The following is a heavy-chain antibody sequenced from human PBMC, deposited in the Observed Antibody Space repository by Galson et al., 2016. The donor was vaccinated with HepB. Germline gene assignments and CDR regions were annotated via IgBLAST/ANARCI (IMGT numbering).Heavy chain of an antibody. CDR2: FQSNTDGGTA. Sequence: SLRLSCAASGLTSTNAWMSWVRQAPGKGLEWVGRFQSNTDGGTADYAAPVKGRFTISRDDSKNTLYLQMNSLKNDDKAVYYCATGWPVWYYGSGRSYWGKGTLVTVSS. V-gene: IGHV3-15*01. CDR3: ATGWPVWYYGSGRSY. CDR1: GLTSTNAW. D-gene: IGHD3-10*01. J-gene: IGHJ4*02.